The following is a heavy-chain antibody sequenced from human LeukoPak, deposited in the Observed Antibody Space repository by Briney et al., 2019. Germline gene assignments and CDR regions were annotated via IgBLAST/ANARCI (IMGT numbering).Heavy chain of an antibody. V-gene: IGHV4-34*01. Sequence: PSETLSLTCAVYSGSFSDYCWSWIRQPPGRGLEWLGEIYSGGSAHYNPSLKSRLAISVDTSKSQLSLKLSSLTAADTAVYFCARGVVDYSTRSGYFSHWGQGTLVAVSS. D-gene: IGHD3-22*01. CDR3: ARGVVDYSTRSGYFSH. CDR2: IYSGGSA. J-gene: IGHJ4*02. CDR1: SGSFSDYC.